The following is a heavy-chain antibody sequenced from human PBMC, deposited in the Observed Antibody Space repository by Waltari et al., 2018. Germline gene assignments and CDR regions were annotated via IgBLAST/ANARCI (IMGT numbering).Heavy chain of an antibody. Sequence: QVQLQESGPGLVKPSETLSLTCTVSGGSISSYYWSGIRQPPGKGLEWIGYIYYSGSTNYNPSLKSRVTISVDTSKNQFSLKLSSVTAADTAVYYCARRVAAGYFDYWGQGTLVTVSS. D-gene: IGHD6-19*01. CDR1: GGSISSYY. CDR3: ARRVAAGYFDY. CDR2: IYYSGST. J-gene: IGHJ4*02. V-gene: IGHV4-59*01.